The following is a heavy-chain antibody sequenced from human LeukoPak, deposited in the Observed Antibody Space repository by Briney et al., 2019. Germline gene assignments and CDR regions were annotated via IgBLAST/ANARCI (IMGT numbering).Heavy chain of an antibody. D-gene: IGHD2-8*01. CDR2: ISSSGGRM. J-gene: IGHJ4*02. CDR3: AREDASSFDY. Sequence: PGGSLRLSCAASRFTFSSYEMNWVRQAPGKGLEWVSYISSSGGRMYYADSVKGRFSISRDNAKNSLYLQMNSLRAEDTAVYYCAREDASSFDYWGQGALVTVSS. CDR1: RFTFSSYE. V-gene: IGHV3-48*03.